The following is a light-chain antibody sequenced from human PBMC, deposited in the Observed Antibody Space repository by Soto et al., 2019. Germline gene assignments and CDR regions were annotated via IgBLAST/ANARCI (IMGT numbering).Light chain of an antibody. V-gene: IGLV2-8*01. J-gene: IGLJ2*01. Sequence: QSALTQPPSASGSPGQSVTISCTGTSSDVGGYNYVSWYQQHPGKAPKLMIYEVSKRPSGVPDRFSGSKSGNTASLTVSGLQAEDEADYYGSSYAGSNTHVVFGGGTKVTVL. CDR1: SSDVGGYNY. CDR2: EVS. CDR3: SSYAGSNTHVV.